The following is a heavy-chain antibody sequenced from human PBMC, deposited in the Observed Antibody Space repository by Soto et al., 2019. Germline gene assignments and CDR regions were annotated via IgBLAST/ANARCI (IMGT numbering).Heavy chain of an antibody. CDR2: ISYDGSNK. J-gene: IGHJ6*02. CDR3: AILSHTIFGYYYGMDV. CDR1: GFTFSSYG. Sequence: QVQLVESGGGVVQPGRSLRLSCAASGFTFSSYGMHWVRQAPGKGLEWVAVISYDGSNKYYADSVKGRFTISRDNSKNTMYLQMNSLRAEDTAVYYCAILSHTIFGYYYGMDVWGQGTTVTVSS. D-gene: IGHD3-3*01. V-gene: IGHV3-30*03.